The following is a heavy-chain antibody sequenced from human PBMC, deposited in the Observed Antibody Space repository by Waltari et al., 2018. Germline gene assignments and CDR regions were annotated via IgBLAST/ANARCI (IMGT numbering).Heavy chain of an antibody. D-gene: IGHD3-3*01. CDR1: GGTFSSYA. CDR2: IIPILGIA. V-gene: IGHV1-69*10. Sequence: QVQLVQSGAEVKKPGSSVKVSCKASGGTFSSYAISWVRQAPGQGLEWMGGIIPILGIANYAQKFQGRVTITADKSTSTAYMELSSLRSEDTAVYYCARGKTIFGVVIGEYYMDVWGKGTTVTVSS. J-gene: IGHJ6*03. CDR3: ARGKTIFGVVIGEYYMDV.